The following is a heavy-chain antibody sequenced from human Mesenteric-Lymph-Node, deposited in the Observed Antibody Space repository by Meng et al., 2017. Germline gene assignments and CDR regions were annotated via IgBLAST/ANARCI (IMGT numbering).Heavy chain of an antibody. D-gene: IGHD5-12*01. CDR1: GYTFTGYY. V-gene: IGHV1-69*06. Sequence: SVKVSCKASGYTFTGYYMHWVRQAPGQGLEWMGGIIPIFGTANYAQKFQGRVTITADKSTSTAYMELSSLRSEDTAVYYCARDSGGVRVATIQFRNYYYYGMDVWGQGTTVTVSS. J-gene: IGHJ6*02. CDR3: ARDSGGVRVATIQFRNYYYYGMDV. CDR2: IIPIFGTA.